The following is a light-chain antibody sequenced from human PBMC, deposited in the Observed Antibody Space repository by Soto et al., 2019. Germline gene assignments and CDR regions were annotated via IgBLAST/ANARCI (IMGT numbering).Light chain of an antibody. CDR1: SSDVCGYNY. V-gene: IGLV2-14*01. J-gene: IGLJ1*01. Sequence: QSVLTQPASVSGSPGQSITISCTETSSDVCGYNYFSWCQQHPVKAPKLMIYEVSNRPSGVSIRFSGSNSGNTASMTISGLHAEGRADYYCSSYASSTCLDVFGAETKVTVL. CDR3: SSYASSTCLDV. CDR2: EVS.